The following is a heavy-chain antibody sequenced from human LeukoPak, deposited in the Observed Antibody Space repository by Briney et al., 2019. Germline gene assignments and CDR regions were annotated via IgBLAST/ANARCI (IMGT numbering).Heavy chain of an antibody. CDR2: IYYNGST. V-gene: IGHV4-30-4*08. J-gene: IGHJ4*02. D-gene: IGHD6-6*01. Sequence: NPSQTPSLTCTVSGGSISSGDYYWSWIRQPPGKGLEWIGYIYYNGSTYYNPSLKSRVTISVDTSKNQFSLKLSSVTAADTAVYYCASEDSSSSYFDYWGQGTLVTVSS. CDR3: ASEDSSSSYFDY. CDR1: GGSISSGDYY.